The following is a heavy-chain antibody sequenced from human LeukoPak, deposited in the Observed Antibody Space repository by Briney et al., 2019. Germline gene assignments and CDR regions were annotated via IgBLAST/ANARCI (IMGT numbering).Heavy chain of an antibody. Sequence: TPSETLSLTCTVSGGSISSSSYYWGWIRQPPGKGLEWIGSIYYSGSTYYNPSLKSRVTISVDTSKNQFSLKLSSVTAADTAVYYCARSYYDSSGYYYHTYYFDYWGQGTLVTVSS. J-gene: IGHJ4*02. CDR2: IYYSGST. D-gene: IGHD3-22*01. CDR1: GGSISSSSYY. CDR3: ARSYYDSSGYYYHTYYFDY. V-gene: IGHV4-39*01.